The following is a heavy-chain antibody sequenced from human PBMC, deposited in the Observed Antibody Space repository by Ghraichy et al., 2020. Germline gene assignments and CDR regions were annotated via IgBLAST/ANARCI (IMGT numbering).Heavy chain of an antibody. CDR3: TTVLFTAIVTSYGMDV. CDR1: GFTLSNPW. CDR2: IKSKTDGRTT. J-gene: IGHJ6*02. D-gene: IGHD5-18*01. V-gene: IGHV3-15*01. Sequence: GGSLRLSCAASGFTLSNPWMSWVRQAPGKGLEWIGRIKSKTDGRTTDYAAPVKGRFTISRDDSKNTLYLQMNSLKTEDTAVYYCTTVLFTAIVTSYGMDVWGHGNTVFVSS.